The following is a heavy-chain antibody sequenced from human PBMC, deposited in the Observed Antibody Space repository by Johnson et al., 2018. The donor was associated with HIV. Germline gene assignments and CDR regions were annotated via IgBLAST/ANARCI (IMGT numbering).Heavy chain of an antibody. J-gene: IGHJ3*02. CDR1: GFTFSSYG. CDR2: ISYDGSNK. V-gene: IGHV3-30*18. CDR3: ANGNAVCDYVDEAAIDI. Sequence: QVQLVESGGGVVQPGGSLRLSCAASGFTFSSYGMHWVRQAPGKGLEWVAVISYDGSNKYYADSVKGRFTISRDNSKNTLYLQMNSLRAEDTAVYYCANGNAVCDYVDEAAIDIWCHGRMVSVS. D-gene: IGHD4-17*01.